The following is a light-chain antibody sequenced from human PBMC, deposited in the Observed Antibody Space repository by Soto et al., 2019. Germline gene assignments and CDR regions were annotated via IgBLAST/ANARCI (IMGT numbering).Light chain of an antibody. Sequence: QPVLTQSPSASASLGASVKLTCTLSSGHSSYAIAWHQQQPEKGPRYLMKLNSDGSHSKGDGIPDRFSGSSSGAERYLTIPHPPVGDEADYYCQTWGTGIQVFGGGTKVTVL. CDR2: LNSDGSH. CDR1: SGHSSYA. J-gene: IGLJ2*01. CDR3: QTWGTGIQV. V-gene: IGLV4-69*01.